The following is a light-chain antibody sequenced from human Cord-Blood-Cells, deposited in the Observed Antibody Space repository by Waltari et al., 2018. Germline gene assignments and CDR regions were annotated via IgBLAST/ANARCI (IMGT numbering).Light chain of an antibody. V-gene: IGLV3-21*04. J-gene: IGLJ3*02. CDR2: YDS. CDR3: QVWDSSSDHWV. CDR1: NIGSKS. Sequence: SYVLTQPPSVSVAPGKTARITCGGNNIGSKSVHWYQQKPGQAPVLVIYYDSDRPSGIPERFSGSNSGNTATLTISRVKAGDEADYYCQVWDSSSDHWVFGGGTKLTVL.